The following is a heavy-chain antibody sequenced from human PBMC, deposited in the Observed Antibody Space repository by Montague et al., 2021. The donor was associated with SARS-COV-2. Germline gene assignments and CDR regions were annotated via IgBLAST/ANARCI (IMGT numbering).Heavy chain of an antibody. CDR2: ISYDGSNK. CDR1: GFTFSSYA. D-gene: IGHD1-26*01. J-gene: IGHJ3*02. Sequence: SLRLSCAASGFTFSSYAMHWVRQAPGKGLEWVAVISYDGSNKYHADSVKGRFTISRDNSKNTLYLQMNSLRAEDTAVYYCARAYSGSYLSAFDIWGQGTMVTVSS. V-gene: IGHV3-30*04. CDR3: ARAYSGSYLSAFDI.